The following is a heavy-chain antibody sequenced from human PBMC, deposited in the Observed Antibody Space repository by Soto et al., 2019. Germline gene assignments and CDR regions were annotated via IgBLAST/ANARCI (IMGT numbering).Heavy chain of an antibody. CDR3: VRDSGAKLSSS. V-gene: IGHV1-69*01. CDR1: GGTFSSYR. J-gene: IGHJ4*02. CDR2: IVPIYRTA. Sequence: QVQLVQSGAEVKKPGSSVKVSCKASGGTFSSYRLNWVRQAPGQGLEWVGGIVPIYRTADYAQKFQGRVTITADESARTPYMELRSLKSHDPAVYYCVRDSGAKLSSSWGQGTLVTVSS. D-gene: IGHD6-13*01.